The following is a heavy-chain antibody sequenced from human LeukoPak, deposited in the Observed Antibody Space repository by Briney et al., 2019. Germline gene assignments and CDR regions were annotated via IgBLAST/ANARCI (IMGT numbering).Heavy chain of an antibody. D-gene: IGHD1-26*01. CDR1: GFTFSSYG. V-gene: IGHV3-30*02. CDR2: IRYDGSNK. Sequence: PGGSLRLPCAASGFTFSSYGMHWVRQAPGKGLEWVAFIRYDGSNKYYADSVKGRFTISRDNSKDTLYLQMNSLRAEDTAVYYCAKDVVGATSWFDPWGQGTLVTVSS. J-gene: IGHJ5*02. CDR3: AKDVVGATSWFDP.